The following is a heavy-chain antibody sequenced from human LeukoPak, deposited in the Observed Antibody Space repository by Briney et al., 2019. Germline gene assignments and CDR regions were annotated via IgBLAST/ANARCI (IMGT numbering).Heavy chain of an antibody. CDR2: IDPSDSYT. J-gene: IGHJ4*02. D-gene: IGHD2-2*01. Sequence: GESLKISCKSSGYSFTFYWISWVRQMPGKGLEWMGRIDPSDSYTNYSPSFQGYATISANKSISTAYLQWSSLKASATAMYYCARREAYCSSTSCRPFDYWGQGTLVTVSS. V-gene: IGHV5-10-1*01. CDR3: ARREAYCSSTSCRPFDY. CDR1: GYSFTFYW.